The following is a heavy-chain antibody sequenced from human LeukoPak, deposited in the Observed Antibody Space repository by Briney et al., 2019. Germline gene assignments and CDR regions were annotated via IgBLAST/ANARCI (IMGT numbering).Heavy chain of an antibody. J-gene: IGHJ4*02. CDR2: ISGGSRNR. V-gene: IGHV3-11*05. CDR3: ARDGPQWELPYYFDY. CDR1: GFTFSDYS. Sequence: VKPGGSLRLSCAVSGFTFSDYSMSWIRQAPGKGLEWVSYISGGSRNRNHAQSVKGRFSISRDNTKNALYLQMNSLRVEDTAVYYCARDGPQWELPYYFDYWGQGTLVTVSS. D-gene: IGHD1-26*01.